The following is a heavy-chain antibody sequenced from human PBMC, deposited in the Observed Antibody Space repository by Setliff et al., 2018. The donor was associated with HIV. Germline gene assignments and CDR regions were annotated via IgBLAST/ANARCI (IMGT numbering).Heavy chain of an antibody. CDR1: GDSISSYY. CDR2: IYISGST. Sequence: SETLSLTCTVSGDSISSYYWTWIRQPAGQGLEWIGRIYISGSTKYNPSLKSRVTMSVDTSKNQFSLKLSSVTAADTAVYYCARDRGYCSGGSCLSAEYFQHWGQGTLVTVSS. D-gene: IGHD2-15*01. CDR3: ARDRGYCSGGSCLSAEYFQH. V-gene: IGHV4-4*07. J-gene: IGHJ1*01.